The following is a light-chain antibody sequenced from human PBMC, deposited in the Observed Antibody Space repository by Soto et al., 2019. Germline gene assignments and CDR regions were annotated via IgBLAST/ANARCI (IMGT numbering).Light chain of an antibody. J-gene: IGLJ3*02. Sequence: QSALTQPASVSGSPGQSITISCTGTSSDVGGYHYVSWYQQHPGKAPKLMIYEVSNRPSGVSNRFSGSKSGNTASLTISGRQAEDEADYYCSSDRGSNTWVFGGGTKVTGL. CDR2: EVS. CDR1: SSDVGGYHY. V-gene: IGLV2-14*01. CDR3: SSDRGSNTWV.